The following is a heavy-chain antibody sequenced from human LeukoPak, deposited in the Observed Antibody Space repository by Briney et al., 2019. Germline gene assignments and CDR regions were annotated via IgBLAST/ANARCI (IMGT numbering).Heavy chain of an antibody. V-gene: IGHV3-9*01. CDR2: ISWNSGSI. D-gene: IGHD5-12*01. J-gene: IGHJ6*02. Sequence: GGSLRLSCPASGFPFDDYAMHWVRQAPGKGLEWVSGISWNSGSIGYADSVKGRFTISRDNAKNSLYLQMNSLRAEDTAVYYCAKDIGGDSGYIIYHYYHYGLDVWGQGTTVTVFS. CDR3: AKDIGGDSGYIIYHYYHYGLDV. CDR1: GFPFDDYA.